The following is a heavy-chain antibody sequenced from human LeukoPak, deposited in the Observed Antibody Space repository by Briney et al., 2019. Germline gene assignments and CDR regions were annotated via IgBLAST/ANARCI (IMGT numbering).Heavy chain of an antibody. CDR3: ARAMMTTGGGVFDY. J-gene: IGHJ4*02. CDR1: GFTFSTYE. CDR2: ISGGGETI. D-gene: IGHD3-3*01. V-gene: IGHV3-48*03. Sequence: PGGSLRLSCAASGFTFSTYEMNWVRQAPGKGLEWVSYISGGGETIYFADSLKGRFTVSRDNAENSLYLQMNSLRAEDTAVYYCARAMMTTGGGVFDYWGQGTQVTVSS.